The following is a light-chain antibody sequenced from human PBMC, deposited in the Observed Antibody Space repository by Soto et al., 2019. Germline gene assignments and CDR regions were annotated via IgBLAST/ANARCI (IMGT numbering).Light chain of an antibody. CDR2: VGS. CDR3: KQWSSQPRT. Sequence: EIVLTQSPGTLSLSPGERATLSCRASQSFTNSRLAWYQQKPRQAPKVLLYVGSNRATGIPDKVSGSGSGTDFTVTTSRLEHEDFAVYYCKQWSSQPRTSGQGTKL. J-gene: IGKJ2*01. CDR1: QSFTNSR. V-gene: IGKV3-20*01.